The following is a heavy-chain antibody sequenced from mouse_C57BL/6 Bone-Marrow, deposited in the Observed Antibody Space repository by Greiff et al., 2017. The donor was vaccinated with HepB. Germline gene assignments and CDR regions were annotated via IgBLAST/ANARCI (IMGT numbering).Heavy chain of an antibody. CDR2: IYPRSGNT. J-gene: IGHJ3*01. CDR1: GYTFTSYS. V-gene: IGHV1-81*01. CDR3: ARDPPYYYGSSPFAY. D-gene: IGHD1-1*01. Sequence: QVQLKESGAELARPGASVKLSCKASGYTFTSYSISWVKQRTGQGLEWIGEIYPRSGNTYYNEKFKGKATLTADKSSSTAYMELRSLTSEDSAVYFCARDPPYYYGSSPFAYWGQGTLVTVSA.